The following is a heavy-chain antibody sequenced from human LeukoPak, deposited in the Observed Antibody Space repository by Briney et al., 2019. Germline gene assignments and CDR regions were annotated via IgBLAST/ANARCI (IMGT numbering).Heavy chain of an antibody. Sequence: ASVKVSCKASGYTFSNYDINWVRQATGQGLEWMGWISAYNGNTNYAQKLQGRVTMTTDTSTSTAYMELRSLRSDDTAVYYCARDEEGDGSYQIWGQGTMVTVSS. D-gene: IGHD1-26*01. CDR3: ARDEEGDGSYQI. V-gene: IGHV1-18*01. CDR1: GYTFSNYD. J-gene: IGHJ3*02. CDR2: ISAYNGNT.